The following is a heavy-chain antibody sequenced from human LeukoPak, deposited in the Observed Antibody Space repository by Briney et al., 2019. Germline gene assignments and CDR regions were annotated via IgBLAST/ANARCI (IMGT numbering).Heavy chain of an antibody. J-gene: IGHJ3*02. CDR2: IYTGGTT. CDR1: GFTVSNNH. D-gene: IGHD1-1*01. Sequence: GRSLRLSCEASGFTVSNNHMSWVRQAPGKGLEWVSVIYTGGTTSYADSVKGRFTISRDNSKNTLFLQMNSLRAEDAAVYYCARRPSWNDAFDIWGQGTMVTVSS. V-gene: IGHV3-53*01. CDR3: ARRPSWNDAFDI.